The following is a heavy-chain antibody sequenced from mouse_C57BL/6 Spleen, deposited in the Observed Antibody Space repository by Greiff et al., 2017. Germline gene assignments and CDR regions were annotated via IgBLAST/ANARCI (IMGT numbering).Heavy chain of an antibody. CDR1: GFTFSDYG. J-gene: IGHJ3*01. CDR2: ISSGSSTI. V-gene: IGHV5-17*01. Sequence: EVKVVESGGGLVKPGGSLKLSCAASGFTFSDYGMHWVRQAPEKGLEWVAYISSGSSTIYYADTVKGRFTISRYNAKNTLFLQMTSLRSEDTARYYCARKLFAYWGQGTLVTVSA. CDR3: ARKLFAY.